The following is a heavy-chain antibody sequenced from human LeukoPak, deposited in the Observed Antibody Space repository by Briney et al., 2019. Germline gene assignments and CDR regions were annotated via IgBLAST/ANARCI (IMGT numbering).Heavy chain of an antibody. CDR1: GFSFSNYG. CDR2: IRSKAYGGTT. D-gene: IGHD3-3*01. CDR3: TSNIFGVASY. Sequence: GGSLRLSCAASGFSFSNYGMQWVRQAPGKGLEWVGFIRSKAYGGTTEYAASVKGRFTISRDDSKSIAYLQMNSLKTEDTAVYYCTSNIFGVASYWGQGTLVTVSS. J-gene: IGHJ4*02. V-gene: IGHV3-49*04.